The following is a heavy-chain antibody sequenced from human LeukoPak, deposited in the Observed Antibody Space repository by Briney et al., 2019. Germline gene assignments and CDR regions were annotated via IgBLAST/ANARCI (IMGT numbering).Heavy chain of an antibody. Sequence: ASVKVSCKASGYTFTSYAMNWVRQAPGQELEWMGWINTNTGNPTYAQGFTGRFVFSLDTSVSTAYLQISSLKAEDTAVYYCARDHQLPLQWYYYYYMDVWGKGTTVTVSS. CDR1: GYTFTSYA. J-gene: IGHJ6*03. V-gene: IGHV7-4-1*02. CDR2: INTNTGNP. D-gene: IGHD2-2*01. CDR3: ARDHQLPLQWYYYYYMDV.